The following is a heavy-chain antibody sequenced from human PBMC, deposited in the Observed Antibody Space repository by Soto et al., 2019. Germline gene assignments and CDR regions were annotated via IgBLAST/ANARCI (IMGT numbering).Heavy chain of an antibody. Sequence: SETLSLTCTVSGGPLSSHFWTWVLQPPWKGLEWIGSVYYSGTTYYNPSLKSRVTISGDTSKNQFSLKLSSVTAADTAVFYCARLIHCKTTSCYFDYWGQGTLVTVSS. CDR2: VYYSGTT. CDR1: GGPLSSHF. D-gene: IGHD2-2*01. J-gene: IGHJ4*02. CDR3: ARLIHCKTTSCYFDY. V-gene: IGHV4-59*05.